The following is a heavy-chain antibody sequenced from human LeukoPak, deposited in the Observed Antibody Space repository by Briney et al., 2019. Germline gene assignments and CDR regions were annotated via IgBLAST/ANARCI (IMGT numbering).Heavy chain of an antibody. Sequence: GGSLRLSCAASGFTFSSSWMAWVRQAPGKGLEWVAVIWYDGSNKYYADSVKGRFTISRDNSKNTMYLQMNSLRAEDTAVYYCATLGGEYWGQGTLVTVSS. V-gene: IGHV3-33*08. D-gene: IGHD3-16*01. CDR2: IWYDGSNK. J-gene: IGHJ4*02. CDR3: ATLGGEY. CDR1: GFTFSSSW.